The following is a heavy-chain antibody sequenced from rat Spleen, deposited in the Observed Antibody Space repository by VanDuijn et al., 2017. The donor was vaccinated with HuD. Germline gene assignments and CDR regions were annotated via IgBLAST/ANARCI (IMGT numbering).Heavy chain of an antibody. Sequence: EVQLVESGGGLVQPGRSMKLSCAASGVTFSNYDMAWVRQDPTKGLEWVASITYDGSSTYYRDFVKCRFTISRDNAKSTLHLQMDSLRSEDTATYYCTTGGTTLYVMDVWGQGASVTVSS. CDR1: GVTFSNYD. CDR2: ITYDGSST. J-gene: IGHJ4*01. V-gene: IGHV5-20*01. CDR3: TTGGTTLYVMDV. D-gene: IGHD1-10*01.